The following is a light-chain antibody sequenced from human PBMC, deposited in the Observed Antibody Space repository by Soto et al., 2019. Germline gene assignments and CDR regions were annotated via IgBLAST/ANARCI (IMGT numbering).Light chain of an antibody. V-gene: IGKV3-15*01. J-gene: IGKJ2*01. Sequence: EILMTQSPATLSVSPGERATLTCRASQSVSSNLAWYQQKPGQAPRLLIYGASTMATGIPSRFSGSGSGTKFSLPISGRQSADFAASYCQQYNNWPPYPFGPGTKLEIK. CDR1: QSVSSN. CDR2: GAS. CDR3: QQYNNWPPYP.